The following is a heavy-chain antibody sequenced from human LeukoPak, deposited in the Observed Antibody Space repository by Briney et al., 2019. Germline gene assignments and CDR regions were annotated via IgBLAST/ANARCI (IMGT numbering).Heavy chain of an antibody. V-gene: IGHV3-30-3*01. Sequence: GRSLRLSCAASGFTFSSYAMHWVRQAPGKGLEWVAVISYDGSNKYYAGSVKGRFTISRDNSKNTLYLQMNSLRAEDTAVYYCARDDSSGPKSYYFDYWGQGTLVTVSS. CDR1: GFTFSSYA. CDR3: ARDDSSGPKSYYFDY. J-gene: IGHJ4*02. CDR2: ISYDGSNK. D-gene: IGHD6-19*01.